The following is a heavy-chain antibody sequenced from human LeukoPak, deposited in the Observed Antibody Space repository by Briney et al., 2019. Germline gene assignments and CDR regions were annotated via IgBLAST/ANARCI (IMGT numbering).Heavy chain of an antibody. CDR2: IVVGSGNT. D-gene: IGHD3-22*01. J-gene: IGHJ3*01. V-gene: IGHV1-58*01. CDR1: GLIVTSSA. Sequence: ASVKVSCKASGLIVTSSAVQWLPQARGQRREWIELIVVGSGNTNYAQKFQERVTITRDMSTSLVYMELSSLRSEDTAVYYCAAEAAYYYDSRDAFDVWGQGTMVTVSS. CDR3: AAEAAYYYDSRDAFDV.